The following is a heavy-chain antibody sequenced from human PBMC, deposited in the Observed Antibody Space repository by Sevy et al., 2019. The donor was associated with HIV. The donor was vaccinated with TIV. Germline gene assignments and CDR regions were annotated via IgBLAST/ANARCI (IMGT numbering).Heavy chain of an antibody. CDR1: GFTFSSYA. Sequence: GSLRLSCAASGFTFSSYAMHWVRQAPGKGLEWVAVISYDGSNKYYADSVKGRFTISRDNSKNTLYLQMNSLRAEDTAVYYCARDPSEYWNDVHYFDYWGQGTLVTVSS. CDR2: ISYDGSNK. D-gene: IGHD1-1*01. CDR3: ARDPSEYWNDVHYFDY. V-gene: IGHV3-30-3*01. J-gene: IGHJ4*02.